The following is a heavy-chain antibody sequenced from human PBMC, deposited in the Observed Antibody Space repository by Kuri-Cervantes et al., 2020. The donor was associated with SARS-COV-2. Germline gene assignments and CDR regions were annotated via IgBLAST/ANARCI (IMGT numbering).Heavy chain of an antibody. CDR3: AREGGRDGYNLVDY. D-gene: IGHD5-24*01. CDR2: INTNTGNP. V-gene: IGHV7-4-1*02. Sequence: ASVKVSCKASGHTFTSYAMNWVRQAPGQGLEWMGWINTNTGNPTYAQGFTGRFVFSLDTSVSTAYLQISSLKAEDTAVYYCAREGGRDGYNLVDYWGQGTLVTVSS. J-gene: IGHJ4*02. CDR1: GHTFTSYA.